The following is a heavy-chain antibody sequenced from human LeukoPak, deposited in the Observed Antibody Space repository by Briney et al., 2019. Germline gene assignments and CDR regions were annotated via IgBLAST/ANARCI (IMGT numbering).Heavy chain of an antibody. CDR3: AKDFDGSSYGILDT. D-gene: IGHD2-2*01. CDR2: IRSGGKNK. Sequence: GGSLRLSCAASGFTFSIYGMHWVRQAPGKGLEWVAFIRSGGKNKYYGDSVKGRITISRDNSQNTLSLKVNSLRAEDTAVYYCAKDFDGSSYGILDTWGQGTLVTVSS. CDR1: GFTFSIYG. V-gene: IGHV3-30*02. J-gene: IGHJ5*02.